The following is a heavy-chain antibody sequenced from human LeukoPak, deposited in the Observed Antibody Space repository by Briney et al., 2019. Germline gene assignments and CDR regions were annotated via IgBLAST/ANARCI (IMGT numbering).Heavy chain of an antibody. V-gene: IGHV3-23*01. CDR1: GFTFSSYA. CDR2: ISGSGGST. D-gene: IGHD3-10*01. CDR3: ATTPTGYGSGKYGMDV. Sequence: GGSLRLSCAASGFTFSSYAMSWVRQAPGKGLEWVSAISGSGGSTYYADSVKGRFTISRDNSKNTLYLQMNSLRAEDTAVYYCATTPTGYGSGKYGMDVWGQGTTVTVSS. J-gene: IGHJ6*02.